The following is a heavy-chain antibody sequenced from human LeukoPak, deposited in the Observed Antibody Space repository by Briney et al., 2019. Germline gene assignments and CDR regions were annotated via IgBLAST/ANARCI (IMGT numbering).Heavy chain of an antibody. CDR2: ISAYNGNT. CDR3: ARGRWLPPGEPFDY. Sequence: ASVKVSCKASGYTFTSYGISWVRQAPGQGLEWMGWISAYNGNTNYAQKLQGRVTMTTDTSTSTAYMDMRSLRSDDTAVYYCARGRWLPPGEPFDYWGQGTLVTVSS. V-gene: IGHV1-18*01. J-gene: IGHJ4*02. D-gene: IGHD6-19*01. CDR1: GYTFTSYG.